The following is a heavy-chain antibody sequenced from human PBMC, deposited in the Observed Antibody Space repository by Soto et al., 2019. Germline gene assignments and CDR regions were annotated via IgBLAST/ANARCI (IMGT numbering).Heavy chain of an antibody. D-gene: IGHD6-19*01. J-gene: IGHJ4*02. V-gene: IGHV1-2*04. CDR3: AREYSSGWFDY. CDR2: INPNSGGT. CDR1: GYTFTGYY. Sequence: ASVKVSCKASGYTFTGYYMHWVRQAPGQGLEWMGWINPNSGGTNYTQKFQGWVTRTRDTSISTAYMELSRLRSDDTAVYYCAREYSSGWFDYWGQGTLVTVSS.